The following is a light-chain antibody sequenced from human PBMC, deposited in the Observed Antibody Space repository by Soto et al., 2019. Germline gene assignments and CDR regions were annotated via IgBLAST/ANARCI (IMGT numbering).Light chain of an antibody. CDR2: KAS. CDR1: QTISSW. Sequence: DIQMTQSPSTLSGSVGDRVTITCRASQTISSWLAWYQQKPGKAPKLLIYKASTLKSGVPSRFRVSGSGTESTLTISSLQPDDFATDYCEHYNSYSEAFGQGTKVDIK. V-gene: IGKV1-5*03. CDR3: EHYNSYSEA. J-gene: IGKJ1*01.